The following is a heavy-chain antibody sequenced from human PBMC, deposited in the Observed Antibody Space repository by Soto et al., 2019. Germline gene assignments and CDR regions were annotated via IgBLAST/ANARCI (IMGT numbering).Heavy chain of an antibody. CDR2: SIPVYGST. J-gene: IGHJ3*02. Sequence: QVQLVQSGAEVKKPGTSVKVSCEVSGGTFSNYAITWVRQAPVQGLEWLGGSIPVYGSTNYAQKFQGRVTITAGDSATTTFMELSSLRSDDTAVYYCSRRGVANSRDAFDIWGQVTLVTVS. CDR3: SRRGVANSRDAFDI. D-gene: IGHD5-12*01. V-gene: IGHV1-69*01. CDR1: GGTFSNYA.